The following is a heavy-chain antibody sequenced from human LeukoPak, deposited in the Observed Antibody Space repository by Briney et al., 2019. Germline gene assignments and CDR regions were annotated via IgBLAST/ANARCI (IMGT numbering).Heavy chain of an antibody. CDR1: GFTFSSYA. D-gene: IGHD2-2*01. Sequence: GGSLRLSCAASGFTFSSYAMSWVRQAPGKGLERVSAISGSGGSTYYADSVKGRFTISRDNSKNTLYLQMNSLRAEDTAVYYCATFRPYCSSTSCLDYWGQGTLVTVSS. V-gene: IGHV3-23*01. J-gene: IGHJ4*02. CDR2: ISGSGGST. CDR3: ATFRPYCSSTSCLDY.